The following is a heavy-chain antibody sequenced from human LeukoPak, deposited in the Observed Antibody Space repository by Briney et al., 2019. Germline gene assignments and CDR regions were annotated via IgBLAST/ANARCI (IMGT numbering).Heavy chain of an antibody. J-gene: IGHJ5*02. CDR3: AREEWFDP. V-gene: IGHV4-30-2*01. CDR2: IDESGST. Sequence: SQTLFLTCTVSGGSISSGGYYWSWIRQPPGKGLEWIGYIDESGSTYYSPSLKSRVTISVDRSKNQFSLKLTSVTAADTAVYYCAREEWFDPWGQGTLVTVSS. CDR1: GGSISSGGYY.